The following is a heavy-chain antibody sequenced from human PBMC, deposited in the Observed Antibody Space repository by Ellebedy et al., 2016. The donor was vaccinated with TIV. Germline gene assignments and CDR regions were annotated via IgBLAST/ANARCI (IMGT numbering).Heavy chain of an antibody. D-gene: IGHD2-15*01. CDR2: IYYSGDT. CDR1: GDSISSSNYY. V-gene: IGHV4-39*07. Sequence: SETLSLXXTVSGDSISSSNYYWGWIRQPPGKGLEWMGTIYYSGDTYYKPSLKSRVTIPVDTSNNQFSLKLTSVTGADTAVYYCAREWSGGSEVDYWGQGTLVTVSS. J-gene: IGHJ4*02. CDR3: AREWSGGSEVDY.